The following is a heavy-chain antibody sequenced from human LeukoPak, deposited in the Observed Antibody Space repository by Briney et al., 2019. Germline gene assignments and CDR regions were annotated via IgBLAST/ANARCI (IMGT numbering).Heavy chain of an antibody. V-gene: IGHV2-70*11. CDR1: GFSLSTSGMY. D-gene: IGHD6-13*01. CDR2: IDWDDAK. Sequence: SGPTLVNPTQTLTLTCTFSGFSLSTSGMYVSWIRQPPGKALEWLARIDWDDAKCYSPSLKTRLTISKDTSKNQVVLTMTNMDPVDTATYYCARMRRYSSSWYPTDYWGQGTLVTVSS. CDR3: ARMRRYSSSWYPTDY. J-gene: IGHJ4*02.